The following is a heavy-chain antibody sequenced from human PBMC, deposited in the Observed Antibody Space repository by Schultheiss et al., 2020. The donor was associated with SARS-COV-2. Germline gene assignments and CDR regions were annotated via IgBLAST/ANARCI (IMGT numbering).Heavy chain of an antibody. Sequence: SETLSLTCTVSGGSISSGDYYWSWIRQPPGKGLEWIGYIYYSGSTYYNPSLKSRVTISVDRSKNQFSLKLSSVTAADTAVYYCARASGSYSYAFDIWGQGTMVTVSS. V-gene: IGHV4-30-4*01. CDR1: GGSISSGDYY. CDR3: ARASGSYSYAFDI. J-gene: IGHJ3*02. CDR2: IYYSGST. D-gene: IGHD1-26*01.